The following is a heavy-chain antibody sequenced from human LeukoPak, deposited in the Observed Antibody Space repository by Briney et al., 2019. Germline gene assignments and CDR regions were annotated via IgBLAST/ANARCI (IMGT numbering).Heavy chain of an antibody. Sequence: ASLKVSCKVSGYTLTELSMHWVLQAPGNGLEWMGGFDPEDGETIYAQKFQGRVTMTEDTSTDTAYMELSSLRSEDTAVYYCATDPCYYDSSGYCHDDYWGQGTLVTVSS. J-gene: IGHJ4*02. D-gene: IGHD3-22*01. CDR3: ATDPCYYDSSGYCHDDY. CDR1: GYTLTELS. CDR2: FDPEDGET. V-gene: IGHV1-24*01.